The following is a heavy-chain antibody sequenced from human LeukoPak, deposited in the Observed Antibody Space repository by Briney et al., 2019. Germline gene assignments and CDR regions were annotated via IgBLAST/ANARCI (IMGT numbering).Heavy chain of an antibody. CDR2: IKQDGSEK. J-gene: IGHJ4*02. Sequence: PGGSLRLSCAPSGLTFSNYWMSWVRQAPGKGLEWVANIKQDGSEKYYVDSVKGRFTISRDNAKNSLYLRMNSLRAEDTAVYYCARDPTIFGVVIVPDYWGQGTLVTVSS. V-gene: IGHV3-7*01. D-gene: IGHD3-3*01. CDR3: ARDPTIFGVVIVPDY. CDR1: GLTFSNYW.